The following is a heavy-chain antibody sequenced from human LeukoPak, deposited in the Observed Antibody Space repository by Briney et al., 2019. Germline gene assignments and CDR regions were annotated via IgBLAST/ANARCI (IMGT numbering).Heavy chain of an antibody. D-gene: IGHD1-26*01. CDR3: ARSGRGGAFDI. CDR1: GFSFSSYG. J-gene: IGHJ3*02. CDR2: ISYDGSNK. Sequence: GGSLRLSCAAAGFSFSSYGMHWVRQAPGKGLEWVAVISYDGSNKYYADSVKGRFTISRDNSKNTLYLQMNSLRAEDTAVYYCARSGRGGAFDIWGQGTMVTVSS. V-gene: IGHV3-30*03.